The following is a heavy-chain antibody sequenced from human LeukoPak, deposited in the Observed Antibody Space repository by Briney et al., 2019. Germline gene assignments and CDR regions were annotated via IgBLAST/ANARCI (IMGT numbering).Heavy chain of an antibody. CDR3: ARDPGSSGYWYFDL. CDR2: IYNNGRT. Sequence: PSETLSLTCTVSGGSMSSYYWSWIRQPPGKGLEWTGYIYNNGRTNYNPSPKSRATISVDTSKNQFSLRLTSVTAADTAVYYCARDPGSSGYWYFDLWGRGTLVTVSS. D-gene: IGHD6-19*01. CDR1: GGSMSSYY. V-gene: IGHV4-59*01. J-gene: IGHJ2*01.